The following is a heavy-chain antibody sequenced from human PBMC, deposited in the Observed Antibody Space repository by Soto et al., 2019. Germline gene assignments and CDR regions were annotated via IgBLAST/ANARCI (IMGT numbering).Heavy chain of an antibody. CDR2: ITYDGSNK. V-gene: IGHV3-30*18. CDR3: AKDRVGGTFYTPLGF. D-gene: IGHD1-7*01. Sequence: PVGSLRLSCAASGFTFSNYGMHWVRQAPGKGLEWVAVITYDGSNKYYADSVKGRFTISRDNSKNTLSLHLNTLKPEDTAVYHCAKDRVGGTFYTPLGFWGQGTLVTVSS. CDR1: GFTFSNYG. J-gene: IGHJ4*02.